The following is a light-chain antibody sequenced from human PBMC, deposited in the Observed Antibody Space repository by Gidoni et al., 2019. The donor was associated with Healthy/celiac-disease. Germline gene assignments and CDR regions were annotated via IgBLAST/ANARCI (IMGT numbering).Light chain of an antibody. J-gene: IGKJ4*01. Sequence: AIQLTQSPSSLSASVGDRVTITCRASQGISSALAWYQQKPGKAPKLLIYDDSSLESWVPSRFRGSGSGTDFTLNISSLQPEDFATYYCQQFNSYPLTCGGGTKVEIK. CDR1: QGISSA. CDR2: DDS. CDR3: QQFNSYPLT. V-gene: IGKV1-13*02.